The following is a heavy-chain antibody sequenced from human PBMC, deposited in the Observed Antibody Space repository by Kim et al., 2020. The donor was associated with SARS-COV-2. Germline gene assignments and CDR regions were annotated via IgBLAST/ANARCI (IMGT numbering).Heavy chain of an antibody. CDR3: AKDHPGYSTAWVYYFGS. CDR1: GFGFSGYA. J-gene: IGHJ4*02. CDR2: ISYDGSNK. V-gene: IGHV3-30*18. Sequence: GGSLRLSCAASGFGFSGYAMHWVRQAPGKGLEWLAVISYDGSNKYYPDSVKGRFTISRDNSKNTLFLQMNSLRPDDTAVYYCAKDHPGYSTAWVYYFGSWGQGTLVIVSS. D-gene: IGHD6-19*01.